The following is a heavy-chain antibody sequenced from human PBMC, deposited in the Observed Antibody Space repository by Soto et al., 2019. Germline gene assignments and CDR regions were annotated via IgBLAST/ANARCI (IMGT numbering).Heavy chain of an antibody. CDR1: GDTFSSYA. D-gene: IGHD3-22*01. V-gene: IGHV1-69*01. CDR3: ARDGSGYLSRAAPMDV. J-gene: IGHJ6*02. CDR2: IIPIFGTA. Sequence: QVQLVQSGAEVKKPGSSVKVSCKASGDTFSSYAISWVRQAPGQGLEWMGGIIPIFGTANYAQKFQGRVTITADESTSIAYMELSSLSSEDTSVYYFARDGSGYLSRAAPMDVWGQGTTVPVSS.